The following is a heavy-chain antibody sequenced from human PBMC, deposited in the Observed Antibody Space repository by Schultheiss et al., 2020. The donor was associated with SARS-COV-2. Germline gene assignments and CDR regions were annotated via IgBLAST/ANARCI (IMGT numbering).Heavy chain of an antibody. D-gene: IGHD5-24*01. J-gene: IGHJ4*02. Sequence: GGSLRLSCAASGFTFSSYWMSWVRQAPGKGLEWVAVIWYDGSNKYYADSVKGRFTISRDNSKNTLYLQMNSLRAENTAVYYCARGDGYNPFDYWGQGTLVTVSS. CDR3: ARGDGYNPFDY. CDR2: IWYDGSNK. V-gene: IGHV3-33*08. CDR1: GFTFSSYW.